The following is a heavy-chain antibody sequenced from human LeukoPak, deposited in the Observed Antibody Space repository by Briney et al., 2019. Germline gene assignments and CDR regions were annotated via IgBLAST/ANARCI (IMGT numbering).Heavy chain of an antibody. J-gene: IGHJ6*02. CDR3: AKSDDVQQQLGLDYYYGMDV. CDR1: GFTFSSYA. V-gene: IGHV3-23*01. Sequence: GSLRLSCAASGFTFSSYAMSWVRQAPGKGLEWVSAISGSGGSTYYADSVKGRFIISRDNSKNTLYLQMNSLRAEDTAVYYCAKSDDVQQQLGLDYYYGMDVWGQGTTVTVSS. D-gene: IGHD6-13*01. CDR2: ISGSGGST.